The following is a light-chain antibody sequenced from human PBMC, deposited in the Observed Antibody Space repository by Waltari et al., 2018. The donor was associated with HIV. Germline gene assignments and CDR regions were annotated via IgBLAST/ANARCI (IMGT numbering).Light chain of an antibody. CDR2: KNK. Sequence: QSVLTQPPSISGAPGPRITVSCPGTSSNIGAGYDVHWYQQLPGTAPKLLLYKNKNRPSGVPDRFSASKSDASASLAITGLQAADEGDYFCQSYDTSLSAWVFGGGTRLTVL. J-gene: IGLJ2*01. CDR1: SSNIGAGYD. CDR3: QSYDTSLSAWV. V-gene: IGLV1-40*03.